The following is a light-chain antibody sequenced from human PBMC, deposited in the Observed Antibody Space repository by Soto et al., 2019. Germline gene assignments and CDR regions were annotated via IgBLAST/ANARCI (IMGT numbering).Light chain of an antibody. Sequence: EVVLTQSPGTLSLSPGERATLSCRASQTVSSSHLAWYQQKPGQAPRLLIYGASDRATDIPDRFSGSGSGTDFTLTISRLEPEDFAVYYCQHFGSSPPMYTFGQGTKLEIK. CDR1: QTVSSSH. J-gene: IGKJ2*01. V-gene: IGKV3-20*01. CDR3: QHFGSSPPMYT. CDR2: GAS.